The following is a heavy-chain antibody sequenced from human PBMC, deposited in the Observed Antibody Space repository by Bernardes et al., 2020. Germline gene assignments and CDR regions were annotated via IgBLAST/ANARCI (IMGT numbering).Heavy chain of an antibody. CDR1: GFTFSSYEMN. J-gene: IGHJ6*02. CDR3: ARDLLKHYDFWSGYYYYYGMDV. CDR2: IYYSGST. V-gene: IGHV4-30-4*08. D-gene: IGHD3-3*01. Sequence: LRLSCAASGFTFSSYEMNWVRQPPGKGLEWIGYIYYSGSTYYNPSLKSRVTISVDTSKNQFSLKLSSVTAADTAVYYCARDLLKHYDFWSGYYYYYGMDVWGQGTLVTVSS.